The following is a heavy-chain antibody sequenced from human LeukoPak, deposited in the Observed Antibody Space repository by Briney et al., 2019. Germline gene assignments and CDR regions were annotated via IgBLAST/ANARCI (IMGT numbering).Heavy chain of an antibody. D-gene: IGHD6-19*01. V-gene: IGHV1-46*01. Sequence: ASVKVSCKASGYTFTSYYMHWVRQAPGQGLEWMGIINPSGGSTSYAQKFQGRVTMTRDTSTSTVYMELSSLRSEDTAVYYCARQVIIAVEDQVPYYYYYMDVWGKGTTVTISS. CDR3: ARQVIIAVEDQVPYYYYYMDV. J-gene: IGHJ6*03. CDR2: INPSGGST. CDR1: GYTFTSYY.